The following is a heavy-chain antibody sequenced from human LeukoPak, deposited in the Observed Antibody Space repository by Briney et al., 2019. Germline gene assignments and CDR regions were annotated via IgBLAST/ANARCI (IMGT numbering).Heavy chain of an antibody. CDR2: IYFSGSR. CDR3: ARGGGGFPLSSFDY. V-gene: IGHV4-30-4*01. D-gene: IGHD2-15*01. Sequence: PSETLSLTCTVSGASIRSGDHHWSWLRQSAGKGLEWIGYIYFSGSRSSNPSLRSRLTTSVDTSKNQFSLKLSSMTVADTAIYYCARGGGGFPLSSFDYGGEGPLAT. CDR1: GASIRSGDHH. J-gene: IGHJ4*02.